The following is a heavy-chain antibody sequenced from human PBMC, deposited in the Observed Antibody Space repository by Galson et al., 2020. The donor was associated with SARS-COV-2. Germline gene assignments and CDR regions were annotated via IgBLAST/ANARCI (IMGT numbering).Heavy chain of an antibody. D-gene: IGHD3-22*01. J-gene: IGHJ4*02. CDR3: AKDLTYDHPGGRAVDY. Sequence: GESLKISCGASGFTFSGYGMHWVRQAPGKGLEWVAVISYDAKSYYYADSVKGRFTIYRDNSKNTLSLQMNSLRAEDTAVYYCAKDLTYDHPGGRAVDYWGQGTLVTVSA. CDR1: GFTFSGYG. CDR2: ISYDAKSY. V-gene: IGHV3-30*18.